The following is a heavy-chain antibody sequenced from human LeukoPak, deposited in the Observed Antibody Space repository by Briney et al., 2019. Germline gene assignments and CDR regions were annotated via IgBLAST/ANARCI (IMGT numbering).Heavy chain of an antibody. CDR2: INPNSGGT. J-gene: IGHJ4*02. CDR1: GYTFTGYY. D-gene: IGHD4-17*01. CDR3: ARGRDWTTVTTFWY. Sequence: ASVKVSCKASGYTFTGYYMHWVRQAPGQGLEWMGWINPNSGGTNYAQKFQGRVTMTGDTSISTAYMELSRLRSDDTAVYYCARGRDWTTVTTFWYWGQGTLVTVSS. V-gene: IGHV1-2*02.